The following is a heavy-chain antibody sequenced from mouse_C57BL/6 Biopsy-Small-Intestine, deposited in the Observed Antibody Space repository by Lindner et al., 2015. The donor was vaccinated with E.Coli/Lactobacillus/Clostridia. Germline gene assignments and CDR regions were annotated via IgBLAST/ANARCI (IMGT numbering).Heavy chain of an antibody. V-gene: IGHV1-82*01. J-gene: IGHJ2*01. D-gene: IGHD2-2*01. CDR1: GYAFSTSW. CDR3: VRGGFYDGSCDY. Sequence: VQLQESGPELVKPGASVKISCKASGYAFSTSWMNWVKQRPGKGLEWIGRIYPGDGSTNYNGKFKDKATLTADKSSSTAYMQLSSLTSEDSAVYFCVRGGFYDGSCDYWGQGTTLTVSS. CDR2: IYPGDGST.